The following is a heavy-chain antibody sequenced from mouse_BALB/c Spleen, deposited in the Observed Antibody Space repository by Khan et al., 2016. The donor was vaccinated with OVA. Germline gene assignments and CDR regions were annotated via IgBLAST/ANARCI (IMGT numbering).Heavy chain of an antibody. D-gene: IGHD2-10*01. V-gene: IGHV9-3-1*01. CDR3: ARPPYFSYVMVY. CDR1: GNTFTNYG. Sequence: QIQLVQSGPELKKPGETVKISCKASGNTFTNYGMNWVKQSPGKGLKWMGWINTYTGEPTYADDFKGRFAFSLETSASTAYLQINNFKNEDTATYFCARPPYFSYVMVYWGQGTSVTVSS. J-gene: IGHJ4*01. CDR2: INTYTGEP.